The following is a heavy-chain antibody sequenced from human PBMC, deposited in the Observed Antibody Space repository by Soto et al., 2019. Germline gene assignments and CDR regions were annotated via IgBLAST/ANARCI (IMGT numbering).Heavy chain of an antibody. CDR2: IYYSGST. V-gene: IGHV4-39*02. CDR3: ARGNGNIAWKSDY. D-gene: IGHD1-1*01. J-gene: IGHJ4*02. CDR1: GGSISSSSYY. Sequence: SETLSLTCTVSGGSISSSSYYWGWIRQPPGKGLEWIGSIYYSGSTYYNPSLKSRVTISVDTSKNHFSLKLTSVTAADTAVYYCARGNGNIAWKSDYWGQGTLVTVSS.